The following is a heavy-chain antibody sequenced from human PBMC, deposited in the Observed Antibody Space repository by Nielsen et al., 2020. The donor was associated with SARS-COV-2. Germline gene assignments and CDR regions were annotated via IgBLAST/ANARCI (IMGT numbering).Heavy chain of an antibody. V-gene: IGHV3-15*01. J-gene: IGHJ3*02. CDR2: IKSKTDGGTT. Sequence: WIRQPPGKGLEWVGRIKSKTDGGTTDYAAPVKGRFTISRDDSKNTLYLQMNSLRAEDTAVYYCARDWSGGDSSGRYPQGHAFDIWGQGTMVTVSS. D-gene: IGHD3-22*01. CDR3: ARDWSGGDSSGRYPQGHAFDI.